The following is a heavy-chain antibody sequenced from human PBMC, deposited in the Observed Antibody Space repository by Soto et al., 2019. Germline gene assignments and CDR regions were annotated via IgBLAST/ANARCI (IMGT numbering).Heavy chain of an antibody. V-gene: IGHV3-23*01. Sequence: AGGSLRLSCAASGITFSNFGMSWVRQAQGKGLEWVSGIIDSGRSTYYADSVKGRFTISRDNSKNTLYLQMNSLRAEDTAVYYCAKRKDGYNSDYYGMDVWGQGTPVTVSS. D-gene: IGHD5-12*01. CDR2: IIDSGRST. CDR3: AKRKDGYNSDYYGMDV. J-gene: IGHJ6*02. CDR1: GITFSNFG.